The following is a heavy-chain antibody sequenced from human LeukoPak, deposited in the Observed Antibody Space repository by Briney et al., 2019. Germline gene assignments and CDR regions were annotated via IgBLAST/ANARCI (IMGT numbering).Heavy chain of an antibody. D-gene: IGHD2-2*01. V-gene: IGHV4-61*02. CDR1: GGSISSGSYY. J-gene: IGHJ4*02. Sequence: SETLSLTCTVSGGSISSGSYYWSWIRQPAGKGLEWIGRIYTSGSTNYNPSLKSRVTISVDTSKNQFSLKLSSETAADTAVYYCARGTQEPPDYWGQGTQVTVSS. CDR2: IYTSGST. CDR3: ARGTQEPPDY.